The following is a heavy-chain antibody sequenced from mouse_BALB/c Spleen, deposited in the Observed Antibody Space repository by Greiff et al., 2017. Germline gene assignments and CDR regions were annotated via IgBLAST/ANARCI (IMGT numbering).Heavy chain of an antibody. D-gene: IGHD2-2*01. V-gene: IGHV1S56*01. Sequence: VQLQQSGPELVKPGASVRISCKASGYTFTSYYIHWVKQRPGQGLEWIGWIYPGNVNTKYNEKFKGKATLTADKSSSTAYMQLSSLTSEDSAVYFCARGGLRLNYYAMDYWGQGTSVTVSS. CDR2: IYPGNVNT. CDR1: GYTFTSYY. J-gene: IGHJ4*01. CDR3: ARGGLRLNYYAMDY.